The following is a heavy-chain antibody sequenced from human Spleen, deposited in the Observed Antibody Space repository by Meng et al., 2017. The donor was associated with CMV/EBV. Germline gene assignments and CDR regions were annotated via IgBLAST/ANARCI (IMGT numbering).Heavy chain of an antibody. CDR3: AKRTASWYFDL. CDR1: GFTFSSYA. J-gene: IGHJ2*01. V-gene: IGHV3-23*01. Sequence: LSCAASGFTFSSYAMNWVRPAPGKGLEWVSVISGRGDSTYYADSVKGRFTISRDNSKNTLYLQMNSLRAEDTAVYYCAKRTASWYFDLWGRGTLVTVSS. CDR2: ISGRGDST. D-gene: IGHD5-18*01.